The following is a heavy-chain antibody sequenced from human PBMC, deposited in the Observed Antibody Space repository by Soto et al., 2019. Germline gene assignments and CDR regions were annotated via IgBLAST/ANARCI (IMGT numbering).Heavy chain of an antibody. CDR1: CYTFTSYG. CDR2: ISAYNGNT. V-gene: IGHV1-18*04. Sequence: GXSVKVSSKASCYTFTSYGISWVRQAPVQGLEWMGWISAYNGNTNYAQKLQGRVTMTTDTSTSTAYMELRSLRSDDTAVYYCARTPYDYVWGSYRLPAFDYWGQGTLVTVYS. D-gene: IGHD3-16*02. CDR3: ARTPYDYVWGSYRLPAFDY. J-gene: IGHJ4*02.